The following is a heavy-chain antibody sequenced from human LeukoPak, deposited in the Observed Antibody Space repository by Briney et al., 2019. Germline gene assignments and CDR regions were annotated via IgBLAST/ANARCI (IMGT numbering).Heavy chain of an antibody. CDR3: ARGDYGVWPTFDAFDI. J-gene: IGHJ3*02. CDR2: ISYDGSNK. Sequence: GGSLRLSCAASGFTFSSYAMHWVRQAPGKGLEWVAVISYDGSNKYYADSVKGRFTISRDNSKNTLYLQMNSLRAEDTAVYYCARGDYGVWPTFDAFDIWGQGTMVTVSS. V-gene: IGHV3-30-3*01. D-gene: IGHD2-8*01. CDR1: GFTFSSYA.